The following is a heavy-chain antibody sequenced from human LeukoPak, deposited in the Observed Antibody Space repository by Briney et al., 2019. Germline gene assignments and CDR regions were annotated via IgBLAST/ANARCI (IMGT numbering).Heavy chain of an antibody. V-gene: IGHV1-46*01. J-gene: IGHJ4*02. CDR2: INPSGGST. D-gene: IGHD4-17*01. Sequence: ASVTVSCKASGYTFISYGISWVRQAPGQGLEWMGIINPSGGSTRYAQKFQGRVTMTRDTSTSTVYMELSSLRSEDTAVYYCARNPVTTKYFDYWGQGTLVTVSS. CDR1: GYTFISYG. CDR3: ARNPVTTKYFDY.